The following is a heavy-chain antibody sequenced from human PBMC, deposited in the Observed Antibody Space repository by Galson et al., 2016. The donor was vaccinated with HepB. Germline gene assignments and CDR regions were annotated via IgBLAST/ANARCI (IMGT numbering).Heavy chain of an antibody. CDR2: ISIDGNTK. D-gene: IGHD2-2*01. CDR3: ASLNGFVVVAVGVDWFDP. CDR1: GFTFSSYA. J-gene: IGHJ5*02. V-gene: IGHV3-30-3*01. Sequence: SLRLSCAASGFTFSSYALHWVRQAPGKGLEWVGVISIDGNTKYYADSVKGRFSISRDNSKNTLYLQMDSLRSEDTAVYYCASLNGFVVVAVGVDWFDPWGQGTMVTVSS.